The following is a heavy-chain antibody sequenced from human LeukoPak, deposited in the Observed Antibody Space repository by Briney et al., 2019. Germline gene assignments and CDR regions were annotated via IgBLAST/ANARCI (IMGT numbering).Heavy chain of an antibody. Sequence: GGSLRLSCAASGFTFDDYAMHWVRQAPGKGLEWVSGISWNSGSMGYVDSVKGRFTISRDNAKNSLYLQMNSLRVEDTALYYCAKSEGSGWYSPNWFDPWGQGTLVTVSS. CDR3: AKSEGSGWYSPNWFDP. CDR2: ISWNSGSM. V-gene: IGHV3-9*01. CDR1: GFTFDDYA. D-gene: IGHD6-19*01. J-gene: IGHJ5*02.